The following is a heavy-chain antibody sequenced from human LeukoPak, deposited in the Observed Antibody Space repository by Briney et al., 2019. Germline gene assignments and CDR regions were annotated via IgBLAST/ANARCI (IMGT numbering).Heavy chain of an antibody. CDR3: ASTPAGAAAGHSAY. Sequence: ASVKVSCKASGYTFTSYGISWVRQAPGQGLEWMGWISAYNGNTNYAQKLQGRVTMTTDTSTSTAYMELRSLRSDDTAVYYCASTPAGAAAGHSAYWGQGTLVTVSS. J-gene: IGHJ4*02. D-gene: IGHD6-13*01. CDR2: ISAYNGNT. CDR1: GYTFTSYG. V-gene: IGHV1-18*01.